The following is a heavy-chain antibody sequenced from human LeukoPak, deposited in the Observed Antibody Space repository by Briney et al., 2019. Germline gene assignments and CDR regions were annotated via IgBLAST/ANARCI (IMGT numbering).Heavy chain of an antibody. J-gene: IGHJ4*02. CDR1: GYTFTGYY. Sequence: ASVKVSCKASGYTFTGYYMHWVRQAPGQGLEWMGWINPNSGGTNYAQKFQGRVTMTRDTSISTAYMELRSLRSDDTAVYYCATYYYDSSGYYCWGQGTLVTVSS. V-gene: IGHV1-2*02. CDR2: INPNSGGT. CDR3: ATYYYDSSGYYC. D-gene: IGHD3-22*01.